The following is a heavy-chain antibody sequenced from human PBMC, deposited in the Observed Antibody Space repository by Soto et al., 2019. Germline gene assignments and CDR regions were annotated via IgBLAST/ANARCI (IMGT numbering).Heavy chain of an antibody. J-gene: IGHJ6*02. V-gene: IGHV3-30-3*02. CDR2: VSNDGSSE. CDR3: ANDLTVTRKYYYGMDV. D-gene: IGHD4-17*01. Sequence: QAPGKGLEWVAVVSNDGSSEYYADSVKGRFTISRDSSKNTLYLQMDSLRSEDTGVYYCANDLTVTRKYYYGMDVWGQGTTVTVSS.